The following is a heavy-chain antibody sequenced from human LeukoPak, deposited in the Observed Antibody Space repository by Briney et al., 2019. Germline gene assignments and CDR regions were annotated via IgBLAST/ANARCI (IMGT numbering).Heavy chain of an antibody. Sequence: GGSLRLSCAASGFTFSSYWMHWVRQVPGKGLVWVSRINPGGSSTAYADSVKGRFTISRDDAKNTLYLQMDSLRAEDTAIYYCARSNQADDYWGQGTLVTVSS. D-gene: IGHD1-14*01. J-gene: IGHJ4*02. CDR3: ARSNQADDY. V-gene: IGHV3-74*01. CDR2: INPGGSST. CDR1: GFTFSSYW.